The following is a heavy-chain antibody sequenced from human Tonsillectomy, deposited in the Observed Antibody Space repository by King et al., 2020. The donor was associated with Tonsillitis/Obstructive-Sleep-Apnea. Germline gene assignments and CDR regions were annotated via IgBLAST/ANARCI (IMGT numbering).Heavy chain of an antibody. V-gene: IGHV1-2*02. D-gene: IGHD5-18*01. CDR2: INPNSGGT. Sequence: QLVQSGAEVKKPGASVKVSCKASGYTFTGYYMHWVRQAPGQGLEWMGWINPNSGGTNYALKFQGRVTMTRDTSISTAYMELSRLRSDDTAVYYCAREIETGGYSYGNNDYWGQGTLVTVSS. CDR3: AREIETGGYSYGNNDY. CDR1: GYTFTGYY. J-gene: IGHJ4*02.